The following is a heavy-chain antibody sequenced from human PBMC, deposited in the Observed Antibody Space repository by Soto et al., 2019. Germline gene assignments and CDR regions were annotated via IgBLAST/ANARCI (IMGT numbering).Heavy chain of an antibody. CDR2: IYWDDDE. V-gene: IGHV2-5*02. CDR1: GFSLTTSGVG. J-gene: IGHJ5*02. Sequence: QITLKESGPTLVKPTQTLTLTCTFSGFSLTTSGVGVGWIRQPPGKALEWLALIYWDDDERYSPSLQSRLTITKETTKHQVVLTMTNMDPVDTATYSCAHRTRRDWFDPWGQGTLVTVSS. CDR3: AHRTRRDWFDP.